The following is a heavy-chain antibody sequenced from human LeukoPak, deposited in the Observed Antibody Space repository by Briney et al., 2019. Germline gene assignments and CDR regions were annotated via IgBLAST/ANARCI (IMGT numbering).Heavy chain of an antibody. D-gene: IGHD3-10*01. V-gene: IGHV3-74*01. J-gene: IGHJ4*02. CDR2: IDNGGSGT. Sequence: PGGSLRLSCAASGFTFSGYWMHWVRQVPEKGLVLVSRIDNGGSGTTYADSVKGRLTVSRDNAKNTLYLQMNSLRAEDTAVYYCAKVELWFGELTHFDYWGQGTLVTVSS. CDR1: GFTFSGYW. CDR3: AKVELWFGELTHFDY.